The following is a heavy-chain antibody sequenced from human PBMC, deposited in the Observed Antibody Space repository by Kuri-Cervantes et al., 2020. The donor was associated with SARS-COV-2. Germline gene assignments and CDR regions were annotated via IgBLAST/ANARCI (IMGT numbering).Heavy chain of an antibody. J-gene: IGHJ5*02. Sequence: GGSLRLSCAASGFTFSSYAMSWVRQAPGKGLEWVSAISGSGGSTYYADSVKGRFTISRDNSKNTLYLQMNSPRAEDTAVYYCARDGRSRTVTEVDWFDPWGQGTLVTVSS. CDR3: ARDGRSRTVTEVDWFDP. V-gene: IGHV3-23*01. CDR2: ISGSGGST. CDR1: GFTFSSYA. D-gene: IGHD4-11*01.